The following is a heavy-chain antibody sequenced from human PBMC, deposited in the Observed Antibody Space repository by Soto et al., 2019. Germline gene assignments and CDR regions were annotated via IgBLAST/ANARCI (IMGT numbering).Heavy chain of an antibody. D-gene: IGHD6-13*01. Sequence: QVQLQESGPGLVKPSETLSLTCTVSGGSISSYYWSWIRQPPGKGLEWIGYIYYSGSTNYNPSLKSXXTXSGXTSKTHFSLKLSSVTAADTAVYYCAREGEQLVLVYWGQGTLVTVSS. CDR2: IYYSGST. J-gene: IGHJ4*02. CDR3: AREGEQLVLVY. CDR1: GGSISSYY. V-gene: IGHV4-59*01.